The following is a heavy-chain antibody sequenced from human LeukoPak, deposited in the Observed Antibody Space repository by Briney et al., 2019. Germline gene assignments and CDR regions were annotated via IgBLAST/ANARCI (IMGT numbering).Heavy chain of an antibody. CDR2: IDDDGSST. CDR1: GFTSSNYW. V-gene: IGHV3-74*01. J-gene: IGHJ4*02. Sequence: PGGSLRLSCAASGFTSSNYWMYWIRQAPGKGLVWVSRIDDDGSSTSYADSVKGRFTTSRDNAKNTLFLQLNSLRAEDTAVYFCARSVASAADYWGQGTLVTVSS. D-gene: IGHD2-2*01. CDR3: ARSVASAADY.